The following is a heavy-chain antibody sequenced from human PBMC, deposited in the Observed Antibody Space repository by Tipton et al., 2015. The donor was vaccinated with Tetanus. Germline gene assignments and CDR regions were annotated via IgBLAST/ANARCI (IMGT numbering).Heavy chain of an antibody. J-gene: IGHJ5*02. V-gene: IGHV4-31*03. Sequence: TLSLTCTVSGGSINTGDFLWTWIRQHPRTGLEWIGYISNRGNSYSNPSLKGRVSLSVDKSASQFSLRLTSVTSADSAVYYCAAESARGNNWFAPWGQGVLVNVSS. CDR3: AAESARGNNWFAP. CDR1: GGSINTGDFL. CDR2: ISNRGNS.